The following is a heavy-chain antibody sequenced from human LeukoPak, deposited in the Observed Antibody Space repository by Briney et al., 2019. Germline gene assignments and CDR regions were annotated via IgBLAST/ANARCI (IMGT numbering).Heavy chain of an antibody. CDR3: ARDHVTPGLLFDY. J-gene: IGHJ4*02. V-gene: IGHV3-23*01. CDR2: ISGSGGST. D-gene: IGHD2-21*01. CDR1: FTFSXXA. Sequence: FTFSXXAMXXVRXXXXXXXXXVSAISGSGGSTYYADSVKGRFTISRDNSKNTLYLQMNSLRAEDTAVYYCARDHVTPGLLFDYWGQGNLVTVSA.